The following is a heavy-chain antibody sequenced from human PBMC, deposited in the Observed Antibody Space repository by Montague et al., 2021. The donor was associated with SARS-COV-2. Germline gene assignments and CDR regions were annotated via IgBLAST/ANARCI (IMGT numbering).Heavy chain of an antibody. CDR3: AIEQLVQFDAIDI. Sequence: SLRLSCAASGFTFSSYAMRWVRQAPGKGLEWVAVISYDGSNKYYADSVKGRFTNSRDNSKNTLYLQMNSLRAEDTAVYYCAIEQLVQFDAIDIWGQGTMVTVSS. V-gene: IGHV3-30*04. CDR1: GFTFSSYA. J-gene: IGHJ3*02. D-gene: IGHD6-13*01. CDR2: ISYDGSNK.